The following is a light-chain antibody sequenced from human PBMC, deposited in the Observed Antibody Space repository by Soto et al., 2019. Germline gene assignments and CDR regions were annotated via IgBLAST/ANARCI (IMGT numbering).Light chain of an antibody. V-gene: IGKV1-39*01. CDR1: QSIRNY. CDR3: QQSYSFRA. CDR2: ATS. J-gene: IGKJ2*01. Sequence: IQMTQSPSSLSASVGDRVTITCRASQSIRNYLNWYQQKPGKAPKLLIYATSSLQSGVPSRFSGSGSGTDFTLTISSLQPEDSASYYCQQSYSFRAFGQGTKLEIK.